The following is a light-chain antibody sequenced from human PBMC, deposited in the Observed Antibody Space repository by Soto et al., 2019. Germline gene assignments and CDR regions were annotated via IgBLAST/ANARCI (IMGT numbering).Light chain of an antibody. V-gene: IGLV7-46*01. Sequence: QTVVTQEPSVTVSPGGTVTLTCGSSAGAVTSGQYPYWFQQKPGQAPRTLIHDTDNKHSWTPARFSGSLLGVKAALTLSGAQPEDEAEYYCSLSYNGGRIFGGGTQLTVL. CDR2: DTD. J-gene: IGLJ2*01. CDR1: AGAVTSGQY. CDR3: SLSYNGGRI.